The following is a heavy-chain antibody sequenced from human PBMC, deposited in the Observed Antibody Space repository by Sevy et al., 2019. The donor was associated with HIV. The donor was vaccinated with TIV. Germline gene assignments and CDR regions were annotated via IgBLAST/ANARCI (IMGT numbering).Heavy chain of an antibody. CDR2: ISNSGTTL. D-gene: IGHD4-17*01. Sequence: GGSLRLSCEASGFPLSSYEMSWVRKAPGKGLEWVSYISNSGTTLYYSDSVKGQFTISRDNARNSLYLQMNSLRAEDTAIYYCARDLPPSATTVAHFDCWGQGTLVTVSS. CDR3: ARDLPPSATTVAHFDC. V-gene: IGHV3-48*03. CDR1: GFPLSSYE. J-gene: IGHJ4*02.